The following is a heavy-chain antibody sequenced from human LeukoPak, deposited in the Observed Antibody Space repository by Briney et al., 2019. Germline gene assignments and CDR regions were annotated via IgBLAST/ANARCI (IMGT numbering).Heavy chain of an antibody. J-gene: IGHJ4*02. Sequence: GGSLRLSCAASGFTFSSYGMSWVRQAPGKGLEWVSAISGSGGSTYYAGSVKGRFTISRDNSKNTLYLQMNSLRAEDTAVYYCAKFALLLWFGELDYWGQGTLVTVSS. D-gene: IGHD3-10*01. V-gene: IGHV3-23*01. CDR3: AKFALLLWFGELDY. CDR1: GFTFSSYG. CDR2: ISGSGGST.